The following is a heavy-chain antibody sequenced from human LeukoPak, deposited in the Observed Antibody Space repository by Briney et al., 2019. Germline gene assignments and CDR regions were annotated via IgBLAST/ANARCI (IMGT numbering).Heavy chain of an antibody. CDR1: GYTFTSYG. V-gene: IGHV1-18*01. J-gene: IGHJ4*02. CDR3: ARANYYDSSGYWADPGAGTNVYYFDY. Sequence: ASVKVSCKASGYTFTSYGIGWVRQAPGQGLEWMGWISAYNGNTNYAQKLQGRVTMTTDTSTSTAYMELRSLRSDDTAVYYCARANYYDSSGYWADPGAGTNVYYFDYWGQGTLVTVSS. D-gene: IGHD3-22*01. CDR2: ISAYNGNT.